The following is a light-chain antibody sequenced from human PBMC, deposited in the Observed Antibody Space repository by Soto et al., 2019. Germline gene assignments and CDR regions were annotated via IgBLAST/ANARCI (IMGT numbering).Light chain of an antibody. CDR3: QQLNSYPIT. CDR1: QGISSN. J-gene: IGKJ5*01. V-gene: IGKV1-9*01. Sequence: DIQWTPPPSFLSASVVDRVTITCRASQGISSNLAWYQQKPGKAPKLLIYAASTLQSGVPSRFSGSGSGTEFTLTISSLQPEDFATYYCQQLNSYPITFGQGTRLEIK. CDR2: AAS.